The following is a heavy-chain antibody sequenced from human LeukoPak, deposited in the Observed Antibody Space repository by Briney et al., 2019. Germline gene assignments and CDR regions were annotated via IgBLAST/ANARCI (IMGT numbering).Heavy chain of an antibody. V-gene: IGHV1-69*06. CDR1: GDTFSSYA. CDR2: VIPLFCTA. J-gene: IGHJ6*04. D-gene: IGHD2-2*01. CDR3: ASGGLGYCSSTSCRRSYYYYGMDV. Sequence: AAVKLSCKASGDTFSSYAISWVRHAPGQGLEWRGGVIPLFCTANYAQTFQGRVTITADKSTSTAYMELSSLRSEDTVVYYCASGGLGYCSSTSCRRSYYYYGMDVWGKGTTVTVSS.